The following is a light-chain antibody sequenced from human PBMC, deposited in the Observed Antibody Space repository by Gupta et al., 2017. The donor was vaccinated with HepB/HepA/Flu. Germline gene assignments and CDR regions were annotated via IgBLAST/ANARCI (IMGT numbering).Light chain of an antibody. CDR2: DVT. Sequence: QSALTQPRSVSGSPGQSITISCTGTINDVGGYSLLWWYQQHPGKAPKLLIYDVTTRPSGVPDRFSASKSGNTAPLTISGLQAEDEADYYCCSYAGGYSYVFGTGTKVTVL. CDR1: INDVGGYSL. CDR3: CSYAGGYSYV. J-gene: IGLJ1*01. V-gene: IGLV2-11*01.